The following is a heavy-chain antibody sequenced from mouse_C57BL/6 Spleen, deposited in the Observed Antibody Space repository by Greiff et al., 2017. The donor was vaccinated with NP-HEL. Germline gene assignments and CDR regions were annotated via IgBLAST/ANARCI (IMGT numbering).Heavy chain of an antibody. CDR1: GYAFSSSW. V-gene: IGHV1-82*01. D-gene: IGHD1-1*01. Sequence: QVQLQQSGPELVKPGASVKISCKASGYAFSSSWMNWVKQRPGKGLEWIGRIYPGDGDTNYNGKFKGKATLTADKSSSTAYMQLSSLTSEDSAVYFLAMDYGSSYGCAYWGQGTLVTVSA. CDR2: IYPGDGDT. J-gene: IGHJ3*01. CDR3: AMDYGSSYGCAY.